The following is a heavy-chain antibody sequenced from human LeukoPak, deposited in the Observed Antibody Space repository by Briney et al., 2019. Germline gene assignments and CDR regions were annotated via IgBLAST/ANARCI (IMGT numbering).Heavy chain of an antibody. CDR1: GGSGGSISNYY. D-gene: IGHD4-17*01. CDR3: ARMMTTVTS. J-gene: IGHJ4*02. V-gene: IGHV4-59*01. CDR2: IYYSGTT. Sequence: SETLSLTCTVSGGSGGSISNYYWSWIRQPPGKGLEWIGNIYYSGTTNYNPSLKSRVTISQDTSKNHFSLKLRSVTAADTAVYYCARMMTTVTSWGQGTLVTVSS.